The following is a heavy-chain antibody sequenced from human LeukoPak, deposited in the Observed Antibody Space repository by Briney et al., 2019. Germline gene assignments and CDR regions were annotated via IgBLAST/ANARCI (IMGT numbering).Heavy chain of an antibody. J-gene: IGHJ6*02. V-gene: IGHV3-33*01. CDR1: GFILNDYG. CDR2: IWFDKNQ. Sequence: PGGSLRLSCAAYGFILNDYGVHWVRQAPGKGLEWVADIWFDKNQHFADSVKGRFAISRDNSKNTVYLQINSLRAEDTAVYYCARDRHCVNGVCHSPPGMDVWGQGTTVTVSS. D-gene: IGHD2-8*01. CDR3: ARDRHCVNGVCHSPPGMDV.